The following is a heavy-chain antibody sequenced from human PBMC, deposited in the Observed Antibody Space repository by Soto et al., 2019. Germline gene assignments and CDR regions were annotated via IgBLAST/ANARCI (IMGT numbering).Heavy chain of an antibody. CDR3: ASSSSRIFQSGP. CDR2: INPNSGGT. J-gene: IGHJ5*02. D-gene: IGHD6-6*01. CDR1: GYTFTGYY. Sequence: GASVKVSCKASGYTFTGYYMHWVRQAPGQGLEWMGWINPNSGGTSYAQKFQGWVTMTRDTSISTAYMELSRLRSDDTAVYYCASSSSRIFQSGPWGQGTLVTVSS. V-gene: IGHV1-2*04.